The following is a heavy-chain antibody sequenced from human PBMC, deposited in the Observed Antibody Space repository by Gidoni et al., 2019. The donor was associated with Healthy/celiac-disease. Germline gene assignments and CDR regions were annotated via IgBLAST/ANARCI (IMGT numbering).Heavy chain of an antibody. D-gene: IGHD1-1*01. CDR1: GFTFDDYA. CDR2: ISWNSGSI. J-gene: IGHJ4*02. V-gene: IGHV3-9*01. CDR3: AKDMRAGAGLEGDFDY. Sequence: EVQLVESGGGLVQPGRSLRLSCAASGFTFDDYAMHWVRQAPGKGLEWVSGISWNSGSIGYADSVKGRFTISRDNAKNSLYLQMNSLRAEDTALYYCAKDMRAGAGLEGDFDYWGQGTLVTVSS.